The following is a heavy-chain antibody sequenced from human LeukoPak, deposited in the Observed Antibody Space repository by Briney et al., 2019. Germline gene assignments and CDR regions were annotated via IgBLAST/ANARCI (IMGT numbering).Heavy chain of an antibody. J-gene: IGHJ4*02. D-gene: IGHD3-22*01. CDR2: MNPNSGNT. CDR1: GYTFTNYD. Sequence: GASVKVSCKASGYTFTNYDINWVRQATGQGLEWMGWMNPNSGNTGYAQRFQGRVTITRNPSISTAYMEVSSLRSEDTAVYYCARAPGLVSYYDSSGYYYSGDFDYWGQGTLVTVSS. V-gene: IGHV1-8*01. CDR3: ARAPGLVSYYDSSGYYYSGDFDY.